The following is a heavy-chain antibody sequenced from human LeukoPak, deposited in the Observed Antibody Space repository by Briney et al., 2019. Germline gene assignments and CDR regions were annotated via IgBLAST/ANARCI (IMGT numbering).Heavy chain of an antibody. D-gene: IGHD6-13*01. Sequence: SETLSLTCTVSGGSISSSSYYWGWIRQTPGKGLEWIGSIYYSGSTYYNPSLKSRVTISVDTSKNQVSLKLSSVTAADTAVYYCARFAAAGDYWGQGTLVTVSS. CDR1: GGSISSSSYY. J-gene: IGHJ4*02. CDR2: IYYSGST. V-gene: IGHV4-39*07. CDR3: ARFAAAGDY.